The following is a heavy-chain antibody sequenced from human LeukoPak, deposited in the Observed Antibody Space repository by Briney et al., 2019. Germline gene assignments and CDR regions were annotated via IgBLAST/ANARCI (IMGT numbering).Heavy chain of an antibody. V-gene: IGHV3-30*18. CDR1: GFTFSSYC. J-gene: IGHJ3*02. CDR2: ISYDGSNK. Sequence: GGSLRLSCAASGFTFSSYCMHWVRQAPGKGLEWVAVISYDGSNKYYADSVKGRFTISRDNSKNTLYLQMNSLRAEDTAVYYCAKLYYYDSSGYYGTDSLDAFDIWGQGTMVTVSS. CDR3: AKLYYYDSSGYYGTDSLDAFDI. D-gene: IGHD3-22*01.